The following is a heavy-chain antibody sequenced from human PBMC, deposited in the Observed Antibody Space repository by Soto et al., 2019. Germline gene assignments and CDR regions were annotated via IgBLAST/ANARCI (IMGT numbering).Heavy chain of an antibody. CDR1: GGSIYRSGYY. V-gene: IGHV4-39*01. Sequence: SETLSLTCTVSGGSIYRSGYYWGWIRQPPGRGLEWIGNIDYNGVTYSNPSLKSRVTISRDTSKNQFSLKLTPVTAADTALYYCGKVLVGATGHTDSDSWGPGTLVTVSS. CDR3: GKVLVGATGHTDSDS. CDR2: IDYNGVT. J-gene: IGHJ4*02. D-gene: IGHD2-15*01.